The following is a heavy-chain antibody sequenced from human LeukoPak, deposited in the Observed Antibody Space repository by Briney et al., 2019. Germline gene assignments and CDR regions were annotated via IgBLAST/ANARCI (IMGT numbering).Heavy chain of an antibody. V-gene: IGHV1-69*13. CDR1: GGTFSSCA. CDR2: IIPIFGTA. Sequence: SVKVSCKASGGTFSSCAISWVRQAPGQGPEWLGGIIPIFGTAYYAQKFQGRVTITADESTRTAYMELSSLRSEDTAVYYCARGSGYSGYDFYLHYYYYYYLDVWGKGTTVTISS. D-gene: IGHD5-12*01. CDR3: ARGSGYSGYDFYLHYYYYYYLDV. J-gene: IGHJ6*03.